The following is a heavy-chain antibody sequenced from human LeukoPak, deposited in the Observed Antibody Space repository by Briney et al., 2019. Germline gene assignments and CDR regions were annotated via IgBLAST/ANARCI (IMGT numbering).Heavy chain of an antibody. CDR2: FFLKGST. D-gene: IGHD2-2*01. V-gene: IGHV4-38-2*02. Sequence: SETLSLTCTVSGYSITSAYYWGWIRQPPGKGLEWIGSFFLKGSTYYNPSLKSRVTISVDTSKNQFSLTLSSATAADTAVYYCARVARCTSCFDVDYWGQGTLVTVSS. CDR3: ARVARCTSCFDVDY. CDR1: GYSITSAYY. J-gene: IGHJ4*02.